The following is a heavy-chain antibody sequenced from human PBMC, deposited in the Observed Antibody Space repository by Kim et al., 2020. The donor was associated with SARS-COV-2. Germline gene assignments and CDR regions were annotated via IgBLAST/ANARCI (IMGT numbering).Heavy chain of an antibody. J-gene: IGHJ4*02. CDR3: ARSLITIFGVVMDFDY. V-gene: IGHV1-46*01. Sequence: KFQGRVTMTRDKSTSTVYMELSSLRSEDKAVYYCARSLITIFGVVMDFDYWGQGTLVTVSS. D-gene: IGHD3-3*01.